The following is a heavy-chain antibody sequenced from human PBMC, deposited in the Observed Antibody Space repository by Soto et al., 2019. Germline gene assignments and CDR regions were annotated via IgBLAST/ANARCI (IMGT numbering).Heavy chain of an antibody. V-gene: IGHV1-69*06. D-gene: IGHD3-3*01. J-gene: IGHJ6*02. CDR3: ASPTRFLEWSPYYYGMDV. CDR2: IIPIFGTA. Sequence: QVQLVQSGAEVKKPGSSVKVSCKASGGTFSSYAISWVRQAPGQGLEWMGGIIPIFGTANYAQKFQGRVTITADKSTSTAYMELSSLRSEDTAVYYCASPTRFLEWSPYYYGMDVWGQGTTFTVSS. CDR1: GGTFSSYA.